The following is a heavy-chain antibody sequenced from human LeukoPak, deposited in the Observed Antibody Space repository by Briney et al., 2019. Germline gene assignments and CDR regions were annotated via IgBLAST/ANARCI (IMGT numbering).Heavy chain of an antibody. J-gene: IGHJ4*02. CDR2: IYTSGST. D-gene: IGHD3-10*01. CDR1: GVSITSGSYY. V-gene: IGHV4-61*02. Sequence: SQTLSLTCTVSGVSITSGSYYWSWIRQPAGKGLEWIGRIYTSGSTNYNPSLKSRVTISVDTSKIQFSLKLSSVTAADTAVYYCAREHLAAYYYGSGSFDYWGQGTLVTVSS. CDR3: AREHLAAYYYGSGSFDY.